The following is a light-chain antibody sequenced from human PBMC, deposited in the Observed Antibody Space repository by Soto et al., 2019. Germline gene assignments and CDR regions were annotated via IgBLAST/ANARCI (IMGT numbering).Light chain of an antibody. CDR3: QSYDSSLRV. CDR1: NSNIGAGYD. V-gene: IGLV1-40*01. J-gene: IGLJ1*01. CDR2: INS. Sequence: QSVLTQPPSVSGAPGQRVTISCTGSNSNIGAGYDVHWYQQLPGTAPKLLIYINSNRPSGVPDRFSGSKSGTSASLAITGLRAEDEADYYCQSYDSSLRVFGTGTKLTVL.